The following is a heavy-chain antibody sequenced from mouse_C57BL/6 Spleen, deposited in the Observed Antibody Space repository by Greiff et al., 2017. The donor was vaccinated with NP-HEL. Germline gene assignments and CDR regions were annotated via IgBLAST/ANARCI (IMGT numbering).Heavy chain of an antibody. J-gene: IGHJ2*01. V-gene: IGHV5-6*01. Sequence: EVQGVESGGDLVKPGGSLKLSCAASGFTFSSYGMSWVRQTPDKRLEWVATISSGGSYTYYPDSVKGRFTISRDNAKNTLYLQMSHLKSEDTAMYYCARKRFDYWGQGTTLTVSS. CDR3: ARKRFDY. CDR1: GFTFSSYG. CDR2: ISSGGSYT.